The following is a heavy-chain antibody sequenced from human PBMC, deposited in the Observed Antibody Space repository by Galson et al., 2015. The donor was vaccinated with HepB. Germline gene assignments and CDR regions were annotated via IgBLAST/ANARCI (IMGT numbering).Heavy chain of an antibody. V-gene: IGHV3-23*01. CDR1: GFTFSSAA. Sequence: LRLSCAASGFTFSSAAMTWVRQAPGKGLEWVSLISSSGDSTYYADSVKGRFTISRDDSKNTLYLHMNNLRAEDTAVYYCAKDMQATYGGQGTQVTVSS. D-gene: IGHD2-2*01. CDR3: AKDMQATY. CDR2: ISSSGDST. J-gene: IGHJ4*02.